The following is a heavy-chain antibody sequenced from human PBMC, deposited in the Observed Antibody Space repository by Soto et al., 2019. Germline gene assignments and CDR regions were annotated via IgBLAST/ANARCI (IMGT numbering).Heavy chain of an antibody. J-gene: IGHJ4*02. CDR1: GFSLTTSGLG. CDR2: IYWDDDK. V-gene: IGHV2-5*02. CDR3: AHRVLRTVFGLVTTTAIYFDF. D-gene: IGHD3-3*01. Sequence: QITLNESGPTVVRPTETLTLTCRFSGFSLTTSGLGVGWICQSLGKAPEGLALIYWDDDKRYSASLKSRFTITKDTSKNQVVLTVSDLDPTDTATYYCAHRVLRTVFGLVTTTAIYFDFWGQGTPVAVSS.